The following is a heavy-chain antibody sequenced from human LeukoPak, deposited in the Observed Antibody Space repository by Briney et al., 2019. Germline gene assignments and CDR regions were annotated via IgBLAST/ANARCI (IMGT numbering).Heavy chain of an antibody. Sequence: ASVKVSCKASGYTFTSYGISWVRQAPGQGLEWMGWISAYNGNTNYAQKLQGRVTMTTNTSTSTAYMELRSLRSDDTAVYYCARAYCSGGSCYSFDYWGQGTLVTVSS. CDR1: GYTFTSYG. CDR2: ISAYNGNT. V-gene: IGHV1-18*01. CDR3: ARAYCSGGSCYSFDY. J-gene: IGHJ4*02. D-gene: IGHD2-15*01.